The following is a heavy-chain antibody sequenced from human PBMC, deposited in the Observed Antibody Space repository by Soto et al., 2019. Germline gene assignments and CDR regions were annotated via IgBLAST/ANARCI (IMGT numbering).Heavy chain of an antibody. J-gene: IGHJ1*01. V-gene: IGHV1-69*13. CDR1: GGTFSSYA. CDR2: IIPIFGTA. D-gene: IGHD6-13*01. Sequence: GASVKVSCKASGGTFSSYAISWVRQAPGQGLEWMGGIIPIFGTANYAQKFQGRVTITADESTSTAYMELSSLRSEDTAVYYCARDSRPAAAGSQPEYFQHWGQGTLVTVSS. CDR3: ARDSRPAAAGSQPEYFQH.